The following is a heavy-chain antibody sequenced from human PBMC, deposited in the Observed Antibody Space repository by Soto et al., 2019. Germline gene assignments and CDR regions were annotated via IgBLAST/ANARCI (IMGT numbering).Heavy chain of an antibody. CDR1: GGSISSSSYY. CDR2: IYYSGST. J-gene: IGHJ6*03. CDR3: ARGGISVVVVPAAVYYYYMDV. D-gene: IGHD2-2*01. V-gene: IGHV4-39*01. Sequence: SETLSLTCTVSGGSISSSSYYWGWIRQPPGKGLEWIGSIYYSGSTYYNPSLKSRVTISVDTSKNQFSLKLSSVTAADTAVYYCARGGISVVVVPAAVYYYYMDVWGKGPTVTVSS.